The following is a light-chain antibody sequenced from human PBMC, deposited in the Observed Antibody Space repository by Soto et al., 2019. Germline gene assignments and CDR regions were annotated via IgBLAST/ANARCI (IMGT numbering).Light chain of an antibody. CDR2: YNS. Sequence: QSVLTQPPSASGTPGQRVTISCSGSSSNIGSNYVYWYQQLPGTAPKLLIYYNSQRPSGVPDRFSGSKSDTSASLAISGLRSEDAADYYCSAWDDSLRAVMFGGGTKLTVL. V-gene: IGLV1-47*01. CDR1: SSNIGSNY. J-gene: IGLJ3*02. CDR3: SAWDDSLRAVM.